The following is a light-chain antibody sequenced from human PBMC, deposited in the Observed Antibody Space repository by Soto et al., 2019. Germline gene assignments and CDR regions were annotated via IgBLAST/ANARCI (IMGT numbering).Light chain of an antibody. Sequence: VLTQSPATLSLSPRERATLSCRASQSVGNYLAWCQQRRGQAPRLLLYDAVNRATGIPPRFSASGSGTDFTLTIRSLELEDCAVYYCQQRRVWPLTCGVATKVEIK. V-gene: IGKV3-11*01. CDR2: DAV. CDR1: QSVGNY. J-gene: IGKJ4*01. CDR3: QQRRVWPLT.